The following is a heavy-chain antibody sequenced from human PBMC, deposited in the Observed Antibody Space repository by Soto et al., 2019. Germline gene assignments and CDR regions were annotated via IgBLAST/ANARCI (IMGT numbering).Heavy chain of an antibody. D-gene: IGHD6-6*01. V-gene: IGHV3-66*04. CDR3: ARQRIEQLVANAGFDP. J-gene: IGHJ5*02. CDR2: IYSGGST. CDR1: GFTVSSNY. Sequence: EVQLVESGGGLVQPGGSLRLSCAASGFTVSSNYMSWVRQAPGKGLEWVSVIYSGGSTYYADSVKGRFTISRDNSKNTLYLQMNSLRAEDTAVYYCARQRIEQLVANAGFDPWGQGTLVTVSS.